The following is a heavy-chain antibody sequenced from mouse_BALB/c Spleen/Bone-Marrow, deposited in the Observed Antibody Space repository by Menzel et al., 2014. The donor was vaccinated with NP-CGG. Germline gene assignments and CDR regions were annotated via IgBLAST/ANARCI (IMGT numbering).Heavy chain of an antibody. CDR2: IWGDGST. V-gene: IGHV2-6-7*01. CDR1: GFSLTGYG. CDR3: ASNGGGAMDY. Sequence: VKLVESGPGLVAPSQSLSITCTVSGFSLTGYGVNWVRRPPGKGLEWLGLIWGDGSTDYNSALKSRLSISKDNSKSQVFLKMNSLQSDDTARYYCASNGGGAMDYWGQGTSVTVPS. J-gene: IGHJ4*01.